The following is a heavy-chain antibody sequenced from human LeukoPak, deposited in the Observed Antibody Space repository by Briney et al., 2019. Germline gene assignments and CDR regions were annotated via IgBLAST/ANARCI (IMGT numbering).Heavy chain of an antibody. J-gene: IGHJ4*02. CDR2: ISSSGSTI. Sequence: GRSLRLSCAASGFTFSSYEMNWVRQAPGKGLEWVSYISSSGSTIYYADSVKGRFTISRDNAKNSLYLQMNSLRAEDTAVYYCARESIGITMVRGVMSPFDYWGQGTLVTVSS. CDR1: GFTFSSYE. D-gene: IGHD3-10*01. CDR3: ARESIGITMVRGVMSPFDY. V-gene: IGHV3-48*03.